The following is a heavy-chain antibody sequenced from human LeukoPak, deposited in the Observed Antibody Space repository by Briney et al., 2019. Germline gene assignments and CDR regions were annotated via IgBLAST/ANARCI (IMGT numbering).Heavy chain of an antibody. Sequence: SETLSLTCTVSGGSISGYYWSWIRQTPGKGLEWIGYIYYTGRTNYLPSLKSRVTMSVDTSKNQFSLKLSSVTAADTAVYYCARDYYDSSGSYYYYYMDVWGKGTTVTVSS. J-gene: IGHJ6*03. CDR3: ARDYYDSSGSYYYYYMDV. CDR1: GGSISGYY. D-gene: IGHD3-22*01. V-gene: IGHV4-59*01. CDR2: IYYTGRT.